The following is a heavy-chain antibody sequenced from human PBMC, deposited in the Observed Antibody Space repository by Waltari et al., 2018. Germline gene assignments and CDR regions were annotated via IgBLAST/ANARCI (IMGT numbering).Heavy chain of an antibody. V-gene: IGHV4-38-2*01. CDR1: GYSISTGYS. CDR3: ARQGIVATYFFDY. CDR2: IYHRGST. J-gene: IGHJ4*02. Sequence: QVQLQESGPGLVKPSETLSLTCAVSGYSISTGYSWGWIRQPPGKGLGWSGGIYHRGSTYYNPSLKSRVTISVDTSKNQFSLKLSSVTAADTAVYYCARQGIVATYFFDYWGQGTLVTVSS. D-gene: IGHD5-12*01.